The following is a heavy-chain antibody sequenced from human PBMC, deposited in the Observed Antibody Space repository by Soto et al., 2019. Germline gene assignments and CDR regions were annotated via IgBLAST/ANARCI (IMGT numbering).Heavy chain of an antibody. CDR2: IHVSGDT. Sequence: PSETLSLTCSVSGGSISSGDYYWSWIHQPPGRGLEWIGYIHVSGDTYYNPSLRSRLTTSVDTSKNQFSLYLSSVTAADTAVYYCARIGTLLGIVTNNWFDPWGQGTLVTVSS. CDR1: GGSISSGDYY. V-gene: IGHV4-30-4*01. D-gene: IGHD3-3*01. CDR3: ARIGTLLGIVTNNWFDP. J-gene: IGHJ5*02.